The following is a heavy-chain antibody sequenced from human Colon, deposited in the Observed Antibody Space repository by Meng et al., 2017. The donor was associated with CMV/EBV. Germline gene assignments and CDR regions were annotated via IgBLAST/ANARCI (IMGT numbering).Heavy chain of an antibody. D-gene: IGHD3-10*01. V-gene: IGHV3-74*01. Sequence: VSCAASGFTLSNYWVHWVRQARGKGLEWVSRINRYANLSDYAGSVRGRFTVSRDSARDTVYLQMHSLRFEDTAVYHCARDFGGGDDYWGQGTLVTVSS. CDR2: INRYANLS. CDR1: GFTLSNYW. J-gene: IGHJ4*02. CDR3: ARDFGGGDDY.